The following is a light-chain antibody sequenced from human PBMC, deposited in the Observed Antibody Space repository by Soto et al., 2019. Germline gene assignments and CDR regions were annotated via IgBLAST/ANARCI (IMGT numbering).Light chain of an antibody. CDR1: SSDVGGYNY. J-gene: IGLJ2*01. CDR3: SSCPLSRTLKVV. CDR2: DVS. Sequence: QSALTQPASVSGSPGQSITISCTGTSSDVGGYNYVSWYQQHPGKAPKLMIYDVSNRPSGVSNRFSGSKSGNTASLTISGLQAEDAAVYYCSSCPLSRTLKVVFGVGTRLTVL. V-gene: IGLV2-14*01.